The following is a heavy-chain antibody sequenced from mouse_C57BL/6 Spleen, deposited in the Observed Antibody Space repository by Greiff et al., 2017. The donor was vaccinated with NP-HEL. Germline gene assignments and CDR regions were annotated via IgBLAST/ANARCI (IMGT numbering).Heavy chain of an antibody. CDR1: GYAFSSSW. V-gene: IGHV1-82*01. CDR2: IYPGDGDT. Sequence: VQLQQSGPELVKPGASVKISCKASGYAFSSSWMNWVKQRPGKGLEWIGRIYPGDGDTNYNGKFKGKATLTADKSSSTAYMQLSSLTSEDSAVYFCERSGPIYYGYDSYFDYWGQGTTLTVSS. CDR3: ERSGPIYYGYDSYFDY. D-gene: IGHD2-2*01. J-gene: IGHJ2*01.